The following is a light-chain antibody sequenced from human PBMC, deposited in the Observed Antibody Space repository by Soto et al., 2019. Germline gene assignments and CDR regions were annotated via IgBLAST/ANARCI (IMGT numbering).Light chain of an antibody. J-gene: IGLJ2*01. V-gene: IGLV1-51*01. CDR3: GTWDSSLSAGV. CDR1: SSNIGNNY. Sequence: QSVLTQPPSVSAAPGQKVTISCSGTSSNIGNNYVSWYQHLPGTAPRLLIYDNNKRPSGIPDRFSGSRSATSATLGITGLQTGDEADYYCGTWDSSLSAGVFGGGTKL. CDR2: DNN.